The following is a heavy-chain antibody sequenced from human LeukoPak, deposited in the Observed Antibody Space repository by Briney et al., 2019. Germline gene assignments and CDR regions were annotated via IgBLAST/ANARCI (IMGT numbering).Heavy chain of an antibody. Sequence: PGRSLKLSCAASGFTFSNYAMHRVRQAPGKGLEWVGVISYDGSNKYYADSVKGRFTISRDNSKNTLYLQMNSLRAEDTAVYYCARDLSPYYYYGMDVWGKGTTVTVSS. D-gene: IGHD2/OR15-2a*01. V-gene: IGHV3-30*04. CDR3: ARDLSPYYYYGMDV. J-gene: IGHJ6*04. CDR2: ISYDGSNK. CDR1: GFTFSNYA.